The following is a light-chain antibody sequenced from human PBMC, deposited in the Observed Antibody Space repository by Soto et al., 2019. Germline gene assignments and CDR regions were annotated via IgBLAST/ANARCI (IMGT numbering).Light chain of an antibody. Sequence: DIVMTQSPDALAVSLGERATINCKSSRSVLYASNKKNYLAWFQQKPRQPPKLLIYWASTRESGVPDRFSGSGSGTDFTLTISRLEPEDFAVYYCQQCGSSSTFGQGTRLEI. CDR1: RSVLYASNKKNY. CDR2: WAS. CDR3: QQCGSSST. V-gene: IGKV4-1*01. J-gene: IGKJ5*01.